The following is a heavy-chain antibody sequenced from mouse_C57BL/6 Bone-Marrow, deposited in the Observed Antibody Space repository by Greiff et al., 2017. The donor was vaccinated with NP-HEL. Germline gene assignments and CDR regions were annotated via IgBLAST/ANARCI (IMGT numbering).Heavy chain of an antibody. D-gene: IGHD2-1*01. CDR2: IDPSDSYT. V-gene: IGHV1-50*01. J-gene: IGHJ3*01. CDR3: ARSGVYYGNYDWFAY. CDR1: GYTFTSYW. Sequence: QVQLQQPGAELVKPGASVKLSCKASGYTFTSYWMQWVKQRPGQGLGWIGEIDPSDSYTNYNQKFKGKATLTVDTSSSTAYMQLSSLTSEDSAVYYCARSGVYYGNYDWFAYWGQGTLVTVSA.